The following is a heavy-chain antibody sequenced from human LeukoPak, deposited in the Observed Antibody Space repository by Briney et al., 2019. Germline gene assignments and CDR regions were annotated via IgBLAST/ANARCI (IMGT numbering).Heavy chain of an antibody. CDR2: IRYDGSNK. CDR3: ANLQITMVRGVIENFDY. D-gene: IGHD3-10*01. J-gene: IGHJ4*02. CDR1: GFTFSSYG. Sequence: GGSLRLSCAASGFTFSSYGLHWVRQAPGKGLEWVAFIRYDGSNKYYADSVKGRFTISRDNSKNTLYLQMNSLRAEDTAVYYCANLQITMVRGVIENFDYWGQGTLVTVSS. V-gene: IGHV3-30*02.